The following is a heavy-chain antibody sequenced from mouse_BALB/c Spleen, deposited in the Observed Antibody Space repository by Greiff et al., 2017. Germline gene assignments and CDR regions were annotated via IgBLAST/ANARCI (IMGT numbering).Heavy chain of an antibody. D-gene: IGHD2-14*01. Sequence: VQLQQPGAELVKPGASVSLSCKASGYTFTSDYMYWVKQRPGQGLEWIGGINPSNGGTNFNEKFKSKATLTVDKSSSPAYMQLSSQTSENSAVYYCTRSYRYDYAMDYWGQGTSVTVSS. CDR3: TRSYRYDYAMDY. CDR1: GYTFTSDY. J-gene: IGHJ4*01. V-gene: IGHV1S81*02. CDR2: INPSNGGT.